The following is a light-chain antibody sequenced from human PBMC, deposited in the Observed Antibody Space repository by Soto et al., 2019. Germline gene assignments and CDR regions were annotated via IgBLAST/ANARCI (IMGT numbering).Light chain of an antibody. V-gene: IGKV3-20*01. J-gene: IGKJ1*01. Sequence: EIVLTQSPGTLSLSPGDRATLSCRASQSVTANFLAWYQHNPGQAPRLLISGASSRATGIPDRCTGSGSGTDFTLTLSRLEPEDFSVYSCQQYGSLAWTFGQGTKVDI. CDR3: QQYGSLAWT. CDR1: QSVTANF. CDR2: GAS.